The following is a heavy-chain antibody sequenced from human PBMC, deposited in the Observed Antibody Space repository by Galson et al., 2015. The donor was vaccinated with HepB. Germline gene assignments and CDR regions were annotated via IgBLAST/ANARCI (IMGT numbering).Heavy chain of an antibody. V-gene: IGHV3-33*08. Sequence: SLRLSCAASGFTFSNYAMSWVRQAPGKGLEWVAVTWYDGSNKYYADSVKGRFTISRDNAKNTLYLQLSSLRAEDTAVYYCAREGMTAVTNFDLWGQGTLVTVSS. CDR1: GFTFSNYA. D-gene: IGHD4-17*01. J-gene: IGHJ4*02. CDR2: TWYDGSNK. CDR3: AREGMTAVTNFDL.